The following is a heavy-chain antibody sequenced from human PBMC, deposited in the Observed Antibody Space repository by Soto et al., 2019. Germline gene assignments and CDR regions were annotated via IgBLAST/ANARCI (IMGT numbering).Heavy chain of an antibody. CDR1: GGSFSGYS. CDR3: AREEVCQWFTKGCYGMDV. Sequence: QVQLQQWGAGLLKPSETLSLTCAVYGGSFSGYSWTWLRQPPGKGLEWIGEINHGGATNTNPSLKSRVTMSVDTSKNQFSLKLSSVTAADTAVYYCAREEVCQWFTKGCYGMDVWGQGTTVTVSS. CDR2: INHGGAT. J-gene: IGHJ6*02. V-gene: IGHV4-34*01. D-gene: IGHD2-8*01.